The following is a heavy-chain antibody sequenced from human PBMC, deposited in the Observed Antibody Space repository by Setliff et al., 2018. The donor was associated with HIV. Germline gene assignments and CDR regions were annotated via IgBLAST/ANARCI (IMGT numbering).Heavy chain of an antibody. CDR2: IYTSGST. Sequence: SETLSLTCTVSGASISSGNYYWSWIRQPAGKGLEWIGRIYTSGSTNYNPSLKSRVTISLDTSKNQFSRKLSSVTAADTAVYYCARDQADVYNYLLSGAFDFWGQGAMVTVSS. J-gene: IGHJ3*01. D-gene: IGHD3-10*01. CDR3: ARDQADVYNYLLSGAFDF. CDR1: GASISSGNYY. V-gene: IGHV4-61*02.